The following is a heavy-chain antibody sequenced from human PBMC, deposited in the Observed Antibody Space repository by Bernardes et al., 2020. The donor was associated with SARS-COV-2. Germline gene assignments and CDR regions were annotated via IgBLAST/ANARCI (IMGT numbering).Heavy chain of an antibody. J-gene: IGHJ6*02. D-gene: IGHD2-2*02. CDR3: ARDGIVVVPAAIPLYYYYGMDV. Sequence: SETLSLTCAVYGGSFSGYYWSWIRQPPGKGLEWIGEINHSGSTNYNPSLKSRVTISVDTSKNQFSLKLSSVAAADTAVYYCARDGIVVVPAAIPLYYYYGMDVWGQGTTVTVSS. CDR2: INHSGST. CDR1: GGSFSGYY. V-gene: IGHV4-34*01.